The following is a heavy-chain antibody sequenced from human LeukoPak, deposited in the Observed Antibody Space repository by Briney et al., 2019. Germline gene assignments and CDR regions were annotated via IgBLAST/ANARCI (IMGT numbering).Heavy chain of an antibody. J-gene: IGHJ6*03. Sequence: ASVKVSCKASGYTFTSYDINWVRQATGQGLEWMGWMNPNSGNTGYAQKFQGRVTMTRNTSISTAYMELSSLRSEDTAVYYCARGSPRQLLTYYYYYYMDVWGKGTTVTISS. CDR2: MNPNSGNT. V-gene: IGHV1-8*02. CDR1: GYTFTSYD. CDR3: ARGSPRQLLTYYYYYYMDV. D-gene: IGHD2-2*01.